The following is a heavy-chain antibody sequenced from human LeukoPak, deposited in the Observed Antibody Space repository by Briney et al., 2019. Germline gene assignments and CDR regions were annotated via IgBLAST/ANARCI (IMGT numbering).Heavy chain of an antibody. CDR3: ASSSYDSRGYYYN. V-gene: IGHV3-21*01. CDR1: GFTFSSYT. Sequence: GGSLRLSCAASGFTFSSYTMNWVRQAPGKGLEWVSSISSSSSYIYYADSLKGRFTISRDNAKNSLYLQMNSLRAEDTAVYYCASSSYDSRGYYYNWGQGTLVTVSS. D-gene: IGHD3-22*01. J-gene: IGHJ4*02. CDR2: ISSSSSYI.